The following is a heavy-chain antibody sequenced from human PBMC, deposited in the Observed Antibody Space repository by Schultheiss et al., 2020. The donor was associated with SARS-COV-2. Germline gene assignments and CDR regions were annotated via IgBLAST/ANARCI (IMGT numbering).Heavy chain of an antibody. Sequence: GESLKISCAASGFTFSSYAMSWVRQAPGKGLEWVSSISGSGGFTYYADSVKGRFTISRDNAKNSLYLQMNSLRAEDTAVYYCARDIRVWTLDYWGQGTLVTVSS. CDR1: GFTFSSYA. J-gene: IGHJ4*02. CDR3: ARDIRVWTLDY. CDR2: ISGSGGFT. V-gene: IGHV3-23*01. D-gene: IGHD3/OR15-3a*01.